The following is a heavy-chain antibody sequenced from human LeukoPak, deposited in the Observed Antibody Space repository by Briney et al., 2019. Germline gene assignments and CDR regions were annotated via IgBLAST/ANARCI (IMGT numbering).Heavy chain of an antibody. J-gene: IGHJ4*02. CDR3: ASEGILEWLSSDY. V-gene: IGHV3-30*02. CDR2: IRYDGSNK. Sequence: GGSLRLSCAASGFTFSSYGMHWVRQAPGKGLEWVAFIRYDGSNKYYADSVKGRFTISRDNSKNTLYLQMNSLKAEDTAVYYCASEGILEWLSSDYWGQGTLVTVSS. D-gene: IGHD3-3*01. CDR1: GFTFSSYG.